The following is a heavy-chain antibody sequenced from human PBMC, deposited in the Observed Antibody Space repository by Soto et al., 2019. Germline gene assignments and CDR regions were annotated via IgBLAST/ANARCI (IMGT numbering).Heavy chain of an antibody. Sequence: SVKVSCKASGGTFSSYAISWVRQAPGQGLEWMGGIIPIFGTANYAQKFQGRVTITADESTSTAYMELSSLRSEDTAVYYCAIGAPLKSYYYDSSGYYPFDYWGQGTLVTVSS. D-gene: IGHD3-22*01. CDR3: AIGAPLKSYYYDSSGYYPFDY. J-gene: IGHJ4*02. CDR1: GGTFSSYA. CDR2: IIPIFGTA. V-gene: IGHV1-69*13.